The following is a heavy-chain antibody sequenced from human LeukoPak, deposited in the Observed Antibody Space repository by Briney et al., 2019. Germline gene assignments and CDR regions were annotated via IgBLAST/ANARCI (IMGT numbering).Heavy chain of an antibody. D-gene: IGHD6-6*01. J-gene: IGHJ1*01. V-gene: IGHV3-30*02. Sequence: GGSLRLSCAASGFTISNYGMHWVRQAPGKGLEWVAFLRHDETENNYADSVKGRFTISRDSSKNTLYLQMNSLRPEDTAVYYCANSLGIAAXEYFXHW. CDR1: GFTISNYG. CDR3: ANSLGIAAXEYFXH. CDR2: LRHDETEN.